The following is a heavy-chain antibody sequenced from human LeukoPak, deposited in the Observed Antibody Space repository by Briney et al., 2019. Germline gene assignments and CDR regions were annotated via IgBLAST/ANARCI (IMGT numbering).Heavy chain of an antibody. CDR2: IYYSGST. CDR1: GGSISSGDYY. J-gene: IGHJ4*02. Sequence: SETLSLTCTVSGGSISSGDYYWSWIRQPPGKGLEWIRYIYYSGSTYYNPSLKSRVTISVDTSKNQFSLKLSSVTAADTAVYYCHAAAGTGLDYWGQGTLVTVSS. D-gene: IGHD6-13*01. V-gene: IGHV4-30-4*01. CDR3: HAAAGTGLDY.